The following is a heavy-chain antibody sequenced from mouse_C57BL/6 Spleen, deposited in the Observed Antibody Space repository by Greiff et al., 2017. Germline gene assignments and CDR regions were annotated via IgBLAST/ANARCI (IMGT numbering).Heavy chain of an antibody. Sequence: EVKLMESGAELVRPGASVKLSCTASGFNIKDDYMHWVKQRPEQGLEWIGWIDPENGDTAYASKFQGKATITADTSSNTAYLQLSSLTSEDTAVYYCTTIYYDYDGAWFAYWGQGTLVTVSA. J-gene: IGHJ3*01. D-gene: IGHD2-4*01. CDR1: GFNIKDDY. V-gene: IGHV14-4*01. CDR2: IDPENGDT. CDR3: TTIYYDYDGAWFAY.